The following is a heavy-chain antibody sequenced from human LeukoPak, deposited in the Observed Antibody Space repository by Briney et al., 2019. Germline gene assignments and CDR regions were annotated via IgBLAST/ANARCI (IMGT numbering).Heavy chain of an antibody. CDR1: GGSISSYY. CDR2: IYYSGST. J-gene: IGHJ3*02. V-gene: IGHV4-59*01. Sequence: PSETLSLTCTVSGGSISSYYWSWIRQPPGKGLEWIGYIYYSGSTNYSPSLKSRVTISVDTSKNQFSLKLSSVTAADTAVYYCARSAGGLYSSSWFPDAFDIWGQGTMVTVSS. D-gene: IGHD6-13*01. CDR3: ARSAGGLYSSSWFPDAFDI.